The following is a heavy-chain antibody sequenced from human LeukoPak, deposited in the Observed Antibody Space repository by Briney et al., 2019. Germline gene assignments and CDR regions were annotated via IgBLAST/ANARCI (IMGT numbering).Heavy chain of an antibody. CDR1: GFTFDDYA. J-gene: IGHJ4*02. CDR3: AKDPKKRDGYKHDY. CDR2: ITWNSGTI. V-gene: IGHV3-9*01. Sequence: GGSLRLSCAASGFTFDDYAMHWVRQAPGKGLEWVAGITWNSGTIAYADSVKGRFTISRDNSKNTLYLQMNSLRAEDTAVYYCAKDPKKRDGYKHDYWGQGTLVTVSS. D-gene: IGHD5-24*01.